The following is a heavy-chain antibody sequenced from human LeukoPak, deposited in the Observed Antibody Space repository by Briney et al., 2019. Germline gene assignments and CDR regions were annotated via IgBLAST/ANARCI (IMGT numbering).Heavy chain of an antibody. D-gene: IGHD6-19*01. CDR1: GGSISSYY. Sequence: KPSETLSLTCTVSGGSISSYYWSWIRQPPGKGLEWIGYIYYSGSTNYNLAPESRGIIFLDTTKKQFFLMLISVTAADTAVYYCARGSGWYESDYWGQGTLVTVSS. V-gene: IGHV4-59*01. J-gene: IGHJ4*02. CDR3: ARGSGWYESDY. CDR2: IYYSGST.